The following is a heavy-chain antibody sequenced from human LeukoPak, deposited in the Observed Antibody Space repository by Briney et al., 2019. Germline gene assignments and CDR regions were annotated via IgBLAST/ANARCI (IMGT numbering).Heavy chain of an antibody. Sequence: GGSLRLSCAASGFTFSNYWMTWVRQTPGKGLEWMAIIKQDGSEKYYVDSVKGRYTISRDNAKNSLYLQMNSLSAEDTAVYYCARGRLNYWGQGTLVTVSS. V-gene: IGHV3-7*01. CDR2: IKQDGSEK. CDR1: GFTFSNYW. J-gene: IGHJ4*02. CDR3: ARGRLNY. D-gene: IGHD5-12*01.